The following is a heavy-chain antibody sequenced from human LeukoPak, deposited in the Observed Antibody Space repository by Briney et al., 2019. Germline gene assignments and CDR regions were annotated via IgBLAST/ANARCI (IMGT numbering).Heavy chain of an antibody. CDR3: ARIPGYSSGWGNWFDP. V-gene: IGHV5-51*01. CDR1: GYSFTSYW. Sequence: RESLKISCKGSGYSFTSYWIGWVRQMPGKGLEWMGIIYPGDSDTRYSPSFQGQVTISADKSISTAYLQWSSLKASDTAMYYCARIPGYSSGWGNWFDPWGQGTLVTVSS. D-gene: IGHD6-19*01. J-gene: IGHJ5*02. CDR2: IYPGDSDT.